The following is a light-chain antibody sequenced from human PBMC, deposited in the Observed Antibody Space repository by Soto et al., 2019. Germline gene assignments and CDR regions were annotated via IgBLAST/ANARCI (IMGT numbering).Light chain of an antibody. CDR2: GAS. Sequence: EIVLTQSPGTLSLSPGERATLSCRASQSVSRSYLAWYQQKPGQAPRLLIYGASSRATGIPDRFSVSGSGTDLTLTISRLEPEDFAVYYCQQYGSSPPWTFGQWTKVEIK. CDR1: QSVSRSY. V-gene: IGKV3-20*01. J-gene: IGKJ1*01. CDR3: QQYGSSPPWT.